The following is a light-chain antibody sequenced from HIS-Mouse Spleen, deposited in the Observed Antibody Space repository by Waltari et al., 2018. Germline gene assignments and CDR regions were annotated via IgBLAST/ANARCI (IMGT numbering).Light chain of an antibody. CDR2: RNK. Sequence: QSVLTQPPSASGTPGQRVTISCSGSSSNIGSTYVYWYQQLPGTAPKLLIYRNKQRPSGVPVRFSGSKSGTSASLASSGLRSEDEADYYCAARDDSLSGWVFGGGTKLTVL. J-gene: IGLJ3*02. CDR3: AARDDSLSGWV. V-gene: IGLV1-47*01. CDR1: SSNIGSTY.